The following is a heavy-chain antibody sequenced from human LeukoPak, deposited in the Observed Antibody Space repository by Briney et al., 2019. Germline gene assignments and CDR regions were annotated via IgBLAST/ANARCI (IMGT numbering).Heavy chain of an antibody. CDR2: INNDGSST. D-gene: IGHD6-13*01. CDR3: ARESYSSSWYGPDY. J-gene: IGHJ4*02. CDR1: GFPFSTYW. Sequence: PGGSLRLSSAASGFPFSTYWMHWVRQAPGPVLLLVSRINNDGSSTTYADSVKGRFTISRDNAKNTLYLQMDSLRAEDTAVYYCARESYSSSWYGPDYWGQGTLVTVSS. V-gene: IGHV3-74*01.